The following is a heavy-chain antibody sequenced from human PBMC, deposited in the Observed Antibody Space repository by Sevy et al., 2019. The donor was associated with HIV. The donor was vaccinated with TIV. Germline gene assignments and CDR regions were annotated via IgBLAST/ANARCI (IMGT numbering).Heavy chain of an antibody. Sequence: ASVKVPCKASGGTFSGFALSWVRQAPGQGLEWMGGIIPIFGTTKYAQKFQGRVTIIADESTSTAYMELSSLGSEDTAVYYCARPSYGSGRGYQNYFYYYGMDDWGPGTTVTVSS. CDR2: IIPIFGTT. V-gene: IGHV1-69*13. J-gene: IGHJ6*02. D-gene: IGHD3-10*01. CDR3: ARPSYGSGRGYQNYFYYYGMDD. CDR1: GGTFSGFA.